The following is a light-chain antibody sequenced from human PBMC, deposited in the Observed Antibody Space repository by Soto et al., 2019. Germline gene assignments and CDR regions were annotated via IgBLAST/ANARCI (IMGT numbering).Light chain of an antibody. CDR3: QQANNFPLT. V-gene: IGKV3D-15*01. CDR2: DAS. J-gene: IGKJ4*01. CDR1: HSVSSS. Sequence: ITQSPATLSFSPEQRVTLSFMASHSVSSSLAWYQQKPGQAPRLLIYDASTRATGIPARFSGSGSGTEFTLTISSLQPEDFATYYCQQANNFPLTFGGGTKVDIK.